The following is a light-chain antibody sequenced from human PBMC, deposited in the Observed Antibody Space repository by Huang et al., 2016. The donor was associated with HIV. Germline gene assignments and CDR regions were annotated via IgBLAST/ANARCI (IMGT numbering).Light chain of an antibody. CDR1: QSVSRN. V-gene: IGKV3-15*01. CDR3: QQYSNWPPGT. J-gene: IGKJ2*01. CDR2: GAS. Sequence: EIVMTQSPATLSVSPGEGATLICRASQSVSRNLAWYRQRPGRAPRLLIYGASTRAAGVAARFRGSGGGAEFCLTISSLQSEEYAVYYCQQYSNWPPGTFGQGTKVEIK.